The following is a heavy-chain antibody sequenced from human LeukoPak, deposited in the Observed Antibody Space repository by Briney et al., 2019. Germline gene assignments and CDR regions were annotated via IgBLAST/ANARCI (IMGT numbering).Heavy chain of an antibody. V-gene: IGHV4-34*01. D-gene: IGHD6-6*01. J-gene: IGHJ4*02. CDR2: IYYSGST. CDR3: ARLVVGDY. Sequence: SETLSLTCAVYGGSFSGYYWSWIRQPPGKGLEWIGSIYYSGSTYYNPSLKSRVTISVDTSKNQFSLKLSSVTAADTAVYYCARLVVGDYWGQGTLVTVSS. CDR1: GGSFSGYY.